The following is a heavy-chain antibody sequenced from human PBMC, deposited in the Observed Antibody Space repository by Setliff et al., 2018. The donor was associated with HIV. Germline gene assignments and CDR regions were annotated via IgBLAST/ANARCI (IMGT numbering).Heavy chain of an antibody. CDR1: GFTFSDYY. CDR3: ATLDFSSSWSWGFDY. Sequence: PGGSLRLSCAASGFTFSDYYMSWVRQAPGKGLEWVSVVYSDGSSSYADSVKGRFTISRDNSKNTVYLQMNSLRAEDTAVYYCATLDFSSSWSWGFDYWGQGTLVTVSS. V-gene: IGHV3-66*04. D-gene: IGHD6-13*01. CDR2: VYSDGSS. J-gene: IGHJ4*02.